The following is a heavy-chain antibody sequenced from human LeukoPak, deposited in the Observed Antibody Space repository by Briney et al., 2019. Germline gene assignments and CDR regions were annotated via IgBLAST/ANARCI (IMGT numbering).Heavy chain of an antibody. J-gene: IGHJ6*02. D-gene: IGHD2-2*03. V-gene: IGHV3-23*01. CDR2: ISGSGGST. Sequence: PGGSLRFSSAASGFTVSSYAMSRVRQGPGKGLEWVSAISGSGGSTYYADSVKGRFTISRDNSKNTLYLQMNSLRAEDTAVYYCAKVGYCSSTSCGLFYYGMDVWGQGTTVTVSS. CDR3: AKVGYCSSTSCGLFYYGMDV. CDR1: GFTVSSYA.